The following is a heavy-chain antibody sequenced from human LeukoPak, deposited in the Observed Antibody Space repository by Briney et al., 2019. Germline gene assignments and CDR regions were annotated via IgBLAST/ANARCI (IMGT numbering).Heavy chain of an antibody. D-gene: IGHD3-3*01. CDR2: MSGNGDSV. V-gene: IGHV3-23*01. CDR3: APSVLSSFDY. Sequence: PGGSLRLSCAASGFTFSRYPMTWVRQVPGRGLEWVSSMSGNGDSVYYADSVKGRFTMSRDNSKNTLYLQMNSLRAEDTALYFCAPSVLSSFDYWGQGTLVTVSS. J-gene: IGHJ4*02. CDR1: GFTFSRYP.